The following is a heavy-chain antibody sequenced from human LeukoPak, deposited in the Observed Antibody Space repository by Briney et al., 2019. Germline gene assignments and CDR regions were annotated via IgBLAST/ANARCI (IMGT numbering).Heavy chain of an antibody. V-gene: IGHV3-23*01. Sequence: PGGPLRLSCAASVFTFSSYAMSWVRQAPGKGLEWVSAISGSGGSTYYADSVKGRFTISRDNSKNTLYLQMNSLRAEDTAVYYCAKDPPYYYDSSGYYYFDYWGQGTLVTVSS. CDR3: AKDPPYYYDSSGYYYFDY. CDR1: VFTFSSYA. CDR2: ISGSGGST. J-gene: IGHJ4*02. D-gene: IGHD3-22*01.